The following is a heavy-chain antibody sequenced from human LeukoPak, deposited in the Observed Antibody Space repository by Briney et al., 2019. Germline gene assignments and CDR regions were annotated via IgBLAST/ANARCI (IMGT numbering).Heavy chain of an antibody. CDR2: IYYSGKT. Sequence: ASETLSLTCAVSGGSISIHYWSWIRQPPGKGLQWIGYIYYSGKTYYSPSLHSRVTISLDTSNKRFSLKLSSVTAADTAVYYCARLLDNDSSGDPDTFDIWGQGTMVTVSS. CDR3: ARLLDNDSSGDPDTFDI. D-gene: IGHD3-22*01. CDR1: GGSISIHY. J-gene: IGHJ3*02. V-gene: IGHV4-59*11.